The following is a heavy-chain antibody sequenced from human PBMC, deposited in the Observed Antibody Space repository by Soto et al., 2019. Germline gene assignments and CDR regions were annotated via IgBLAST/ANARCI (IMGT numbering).Heavy chain of an antibody. D-gene: IGHD3-10*02. Sequence: GGSLRLSCSASGFTFSSYSMNWVRQAPGKGLEWVSSISSSSSYIYYADSVKGRFTISRDNAKNSLYLQMNSLRAEDTAVYYCARTTLSSEWGDYYYYYGMDVWGQGTTVTVSS. CDR3: ARTTLSSEWGDYYYYYGMDV. CDR2: ISSSSSYI. CDR1: GFTFSSYS. J-gene: IGHJ6*02. V-gene: IGHV3-21*01.